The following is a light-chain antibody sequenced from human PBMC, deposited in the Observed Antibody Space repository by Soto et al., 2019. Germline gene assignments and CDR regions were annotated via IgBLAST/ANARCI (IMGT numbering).Light chain of an antibody. CDR3: QQLDSYPRT. Sequence: DIQLTQSQSFLSTSVGDRVTITCRAIQDIMNYLAWYQQKPGKAPKVLIYAASTLLSGVPSRFSGSGSGTEFSLTISSLQPEDFATYYCQQLDSYPRTFGQGTKVDI. CDR1: QDIMNY. CDR2: AAS. J-gene: IGKJ1*01. V-gene: IGKV1-9*01.